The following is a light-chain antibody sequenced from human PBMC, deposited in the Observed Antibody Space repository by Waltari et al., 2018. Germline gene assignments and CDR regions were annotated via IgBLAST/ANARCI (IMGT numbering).Light chain of an antibody. Sequence: YVLTQAPSVSVAPGQTARVTFGGYNIGTNSVHWYQQKPGQAPALVLSYNSDRPSGIPERFSGSNSENTATLTISRVEAGDEADYYCQVWVSGQEVFGGGTKLTVL. CDR1: NIGTNS. CDR3: QVWVSGQEV. J-gene: IGLJ3*02. CDR2: YNS. V-gene: IGLV3-21*04.